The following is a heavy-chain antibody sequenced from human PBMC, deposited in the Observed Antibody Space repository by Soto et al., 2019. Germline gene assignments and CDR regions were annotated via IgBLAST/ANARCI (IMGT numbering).Heavy chain of an antibody. J-gene: IGHJ4*02. D-gene: IGHD1-7*01. CDR1: GGSISSYY. Sequence: PSETLSLTCTVSGGSISSYYWSWIRQPPGKGLEWIGYIYYSGNTNYNPSLKSRVTISVDTSKNQFPLKLSSVTAADTAVYYCGRGEVDRYNWNYGIDYWGQGTLVTVSS. V-gene: IGHV4-59*01. CDR3: GRGEVDRYNWNYGIDY. CDR2: IYYSGNT.